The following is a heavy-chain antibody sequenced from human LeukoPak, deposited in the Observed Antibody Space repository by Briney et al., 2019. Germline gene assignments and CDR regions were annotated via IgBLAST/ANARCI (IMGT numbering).Heavy chain of an antibody. CDR2: IYYSGST. D-gene: IGHD1-14*01. CDR1: GHSISSYY. Sequence: SETLSLTCTVSGHSISSYYWNWIRQPPGKGLEWIGYIYYSGSTNYNSSLKSRVTISGDTSKNQLSLKLSSVTAADTAVYYCARAWRNPSFGVDVWGQGTTVTVSS. V-gene: IGHV4-59*01. J-gene: IGHJ6*02. CDR3: ARAWRNPSFGVDV.